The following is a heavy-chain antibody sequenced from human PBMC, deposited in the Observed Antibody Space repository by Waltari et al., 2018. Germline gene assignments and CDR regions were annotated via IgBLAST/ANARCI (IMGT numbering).Heavy chain of an antibody. V-gene: IGHV4-38-2*01. CDR2: IYHSGST. Sequence: QVQLQESGPGLVKPSATLSLTCDVSGYSISSGYYWGWIRPPPGKGLEWIGSIYHSGSTYQNPSLKSRLTISLDTSKNQFSLKLSSVTAADTAVFYCARHPEQLVGYWYFDLWGRGTLVTVSS. CDR3: ARHPEQLVGYWYFDL. D-gene: IGHD6-6*01. CDR1: GYSISSGYY. J-gene: IGHJ2*01.